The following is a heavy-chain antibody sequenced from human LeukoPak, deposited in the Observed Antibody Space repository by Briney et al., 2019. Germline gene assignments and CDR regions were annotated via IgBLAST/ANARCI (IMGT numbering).Heavy chain of an antibody. CDR1: GFSFTNFW. CDR3: ARGDAFSGDH. J-gene: IGHJ4*02. Sequence: GGSLRLSCAVSGFSFTNFWMSWVRQAPGRGPEWVANIHPEGNEKYHVESVKGRFTISRDNTKNLLFLQMNGLRVEDTAVYYCARGDAFSGDHWGQGTPVTVSS. CDR2: IHPEGNEK. V-gene: IGHV3-7*04.